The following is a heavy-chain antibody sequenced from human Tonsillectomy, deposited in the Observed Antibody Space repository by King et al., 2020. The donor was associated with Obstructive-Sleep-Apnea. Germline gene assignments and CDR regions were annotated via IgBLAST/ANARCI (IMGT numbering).Heavy chain of an antibody. CDR1: GFTFSSYW. CDR3: ACGTYYYDSSGYSDAFDI. Sequence: VQLVESGGGLVQPGGSLRLSCAASGFTFSSYWMHWVRQAPGKGLVWVSRINSYGSSTSYADSVKGRFTISRDNAKNTLYLQMNSLRAEDTAVYYCACGTYYYDSSGYSDAFDIWGQGTMVTVSS. D-gene: IGHD3-22*01. CDR2: INSYGSST. J-gene: IGHJ3*02. V-gene: IGHV3-74*01.